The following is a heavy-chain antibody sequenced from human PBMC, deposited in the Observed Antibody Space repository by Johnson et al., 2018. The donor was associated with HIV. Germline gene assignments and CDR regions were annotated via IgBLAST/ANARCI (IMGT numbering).Heavy chain of an antibody. V-gene: IGHV3-11*04. CDR1: GFTFSDYY. CDR2: ITGSGTVV. D-gene: IGHD1-26*01. CDR3: ARAGARAFDI. Sequence: VQLVESGGGLVKPGGSLRLSCAASGFTFSDYYMSWIRQAPGKGLEWVSYITGSGTVVYYADSVKGRFTISRDNSKNTLYLQMNSLRAEDTAVYYCARAGARAFDIWGQGTMVTVSS. J-gene: IGHJ3*02.